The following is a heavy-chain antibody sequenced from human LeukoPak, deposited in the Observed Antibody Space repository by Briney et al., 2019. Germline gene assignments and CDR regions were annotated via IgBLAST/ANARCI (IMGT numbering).Heavy chain of an antibody. Sequence: SETLSLTCTVSGGSISSGGYYWSWIRQHPGKGLEWIGYIYYSGSTYYNPSLKSRVTISVDTSKNQFSLKLSSVTAADTAVYYCAGLGNYYDSSGYYSANFDYWGQGTLVTVSS. CDR2: IYYSGST. V-gene: IGHV4-31*03. CDR3: AGLGNYYDSSGYYSANFDY. CDR1: GGSISSGGYY. D-gene: IGHD3-22*01. J-gene: IGHJ4*02.